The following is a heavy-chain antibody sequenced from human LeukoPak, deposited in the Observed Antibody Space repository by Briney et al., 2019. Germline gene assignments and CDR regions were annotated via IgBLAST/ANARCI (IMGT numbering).Heavy chain of an antibody. J-gene: IGHJ4*02. Sequence: PSQTLSLTCTVSGGSISSGSYYWSWIRQPGGKGLEWIGRIYTSGSTNYNPSLKSRVTISVDTSKNQFSLKLSSVTAADTAVYYCARDPLRGYSSSWYFDYWGQGTLVTVSS. CDR2: IYTSGST. CDR1: GGSISSGSYY. D-gene: IGHD6-13*01. V-gene: IGHV4-61*02. CDR3: ARDPLRGYSSSWYFDY.